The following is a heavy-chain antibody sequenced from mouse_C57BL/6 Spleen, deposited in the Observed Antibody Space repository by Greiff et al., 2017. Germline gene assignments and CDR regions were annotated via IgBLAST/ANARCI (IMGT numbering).Heavy chain of an antibody. V-gene: IGHV1-19*01. Sequence: EVKLQESGPVLVKPGASVKMSCKASGYTFTDYYMNWVKQSHGKSLEWIGVINPYNGGTSYNQKFKGKATLTVDKSSSTAYMELNSLTSEDSAVYYRARARGGSDFDYWGQGTTLTVSS. CDR1: GYTFTDYY. J-gene: IGHJ2*01. CDR2: INPYNGGT. CDR3: ARARGGSDFDY. D-gene: IGHD3-2*02.